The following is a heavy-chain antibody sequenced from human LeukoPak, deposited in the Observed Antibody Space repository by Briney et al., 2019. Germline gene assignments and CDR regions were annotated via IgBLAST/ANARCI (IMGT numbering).Heavy chain of an antibody. D-gene: IGHD6-13*01. CDR2: ISSSSSYI. CDR1: GFTFSSYS. V-gene: IGHV3-21*01. J-gene: IGHJ6*04. Sequence: GGSLRLSCAASGFTFSSYSMNWVRQAPGKGLEGVSSISSSSSYIYYADSVKGRFAISRDNAKNSLYLQMNSLRAEDTAVYYCARGVIAAAAYYYGIDVWGKGTTVTVSS. CDR3: ARGVIAAAAYYYGIDV.